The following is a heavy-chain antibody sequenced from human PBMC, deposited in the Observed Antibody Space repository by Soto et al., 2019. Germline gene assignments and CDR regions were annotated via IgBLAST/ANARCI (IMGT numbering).Heavy chain of an antibody. J-gene: IGHJ1*01. V-gene: IGHV3-48*03. Sequence: EEQLVESGGGLVQPGGSLRLSCAASGFIFSSYDRNWVRQAPGKGLEWISYISGSGSDIYYADSVKGRFTISRDNAKNLLYLQMNSLRAEDTAIYYCTRGYLYSTWGRGTLVTVSS. CDR2: ISGSGSDI. CDR1: GFIFSSYD. CDR3: TRGYLYST. D-gene: IGHD6-13*01.